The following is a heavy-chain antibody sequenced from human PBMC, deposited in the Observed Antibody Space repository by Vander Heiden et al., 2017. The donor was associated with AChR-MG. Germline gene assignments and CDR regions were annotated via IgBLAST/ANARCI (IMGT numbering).Heavy chain of an antibody. CDR3: ARHASVVITTWGGY. CDR1: GFPFSSSA. V-gene: IGHV3-23*01. D-gene: IGHD3-22*01. Sequence: EVQLLESGGGLVQPGGSLRLSCAASGFPFSSSARSWVRQAPGKGLEWVSAISGRGGSTYYADSVKGRFTISRDNSKNTLYLQMNSLRAEDTAVYYCARHASVVITTWGGYWGQGTLVTVSS. CDR2: ISGRGGST. J-gene: IGHJ4*02.